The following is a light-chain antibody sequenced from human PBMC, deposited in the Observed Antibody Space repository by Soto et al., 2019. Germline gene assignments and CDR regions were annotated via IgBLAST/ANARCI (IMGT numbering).Light chain of an antibody. CDR3: QQYGTSTGVT. CDR1: QTVSTKY. CDR2: GTS. V-gene: IGKV3-20*01. Sequence: ENVLTQSPCTLSLSPGERATLSCRASQTVSTKYVAWYQQKPGQAPRLLIYGTSSRATGIPDRFSGSGSGTDFMLTISRLEPEDFAVYHCQQYGTSTGVTFGPGTKLDIK. J-gene: IGKJ3*01.